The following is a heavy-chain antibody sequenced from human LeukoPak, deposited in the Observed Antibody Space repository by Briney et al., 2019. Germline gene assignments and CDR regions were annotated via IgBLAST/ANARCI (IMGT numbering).Heavy chain of an antibody. CDR3: ARTFYYDSSGRN. V-gene: IGHV4-59*01. CDR2: IYYSGST. D-gene: IGHD3-22*01. J-gene: IGHJ4*02. CDR1: GGSISSYY. Sequence: SSETLSLTCTVSGGSISSYYWSWIRQPPGKGLEWIGYIYYSGSTNYNPSLKSRVTISVDTSKNQFSLKLSSVTAADTAVYYCARTFYYDSSGRNWGQGTLVTVSS.